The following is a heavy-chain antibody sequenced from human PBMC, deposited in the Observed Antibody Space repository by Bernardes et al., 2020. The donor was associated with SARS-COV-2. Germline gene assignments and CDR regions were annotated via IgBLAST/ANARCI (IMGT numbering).Heavy chain of an antibody. CDR2: INPSGGST. CDR3: AREDYYDSSGYSAIPENYYYGMDV. J-gene: IGHJ6*02. V-gene: IGHV1-46*01. CDR1: GYTFTSYY. D-gene: IGHD3-22*01. Sequence: ASVKVSCKASGYTFTSYYMHWVRQAPGQGLEWMGIINPSGGSTSYAQKFQGRVTMTRDTSTSTVYMELSSLRSEDTAVYYCAREDYYDSSGYSAIPENYYYGMDVWGQGTTVTVSS.